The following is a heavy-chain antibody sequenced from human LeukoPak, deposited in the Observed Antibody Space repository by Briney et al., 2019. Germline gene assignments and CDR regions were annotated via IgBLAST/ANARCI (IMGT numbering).Heavy chain of an antibody. V-gene: IGHV3-43D*03. CDR3: ADSRGYTYGYRY. CDR2: ISWDGGST. Sequence: GGSLRLSCAASGFTFDDYAMHWVRQAPGKGLEWVSLISWDGGSTYYADSVKGRFTISRDNSKNSLYLQMNSLRAEDTAIYYCADSRGYTYGYRYWGQGTLVTVSS. CDR1: GFTFDDYA. D-gene: IGHD5-18*01. J-gene: IGHJ4*02.